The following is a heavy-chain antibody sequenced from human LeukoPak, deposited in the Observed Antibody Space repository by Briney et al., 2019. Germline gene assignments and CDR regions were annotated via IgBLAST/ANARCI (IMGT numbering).Heavy chain of an antibody. CDR1: GLTFSSYA. CDR2: RSYDGTSE. Sequence: AGGSLRLSCAASGLTFSSYAMHWVRQAPGKGLEWVAVRSYDGTSEYYADSVRGRFTISRDHSQNMLHLQMNSLRDEDTALYYCLIHRRDGKNLSYHFDFWGQGTLVTVSS. V-gene: IGHV3-30-3*01. J-gene: IGHJ4*02. CDR3: LIHRRDGKNLSYHFDF. D-gene: IGHD5-24*01.